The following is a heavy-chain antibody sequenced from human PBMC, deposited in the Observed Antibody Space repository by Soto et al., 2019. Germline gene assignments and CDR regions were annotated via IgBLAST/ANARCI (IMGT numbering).Heavy chain of an antibody. CDR2: INPDGTLK. Sequence: EVQLVESGGGLVQPGVSLRLSCAASGFALSGYWMTWVRQAPGKGLEWVASINPDGTLKYYVDSVKGRFTISRDNADNSLFLQMISLRVEDTAVYYCARWESGDWYLGIWGQGTLVTVSS. CDR3: ARWESGDWYLGI. J-gene: IGHJ4*02. D-gene: IGHD2-21*02. CDR1: GFALSGYW. V-gene: IGHV3-7*03.